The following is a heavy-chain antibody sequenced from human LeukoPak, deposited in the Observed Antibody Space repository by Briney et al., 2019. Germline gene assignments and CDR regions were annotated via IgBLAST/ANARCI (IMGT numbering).Heavy chain of an antibody. Sequence: ASVKVSCKASGYTFTNYGISWVRQAPGQGLEWMGWVSAYNGDTNYAQKVRDRVTMTTDTSTSTAYMELRSLTSDDTAVYYCARDPDGGTDFDYWGQGTQVTVSS. J-gene: IGHJ4*02. CDR1: GYTFTNYG. CDR2: VSAYNGDT. CDR3: ARDPDGGTDFDY. V-gene: IGHV1-18*01. D-gene: IGHD2-8*02.